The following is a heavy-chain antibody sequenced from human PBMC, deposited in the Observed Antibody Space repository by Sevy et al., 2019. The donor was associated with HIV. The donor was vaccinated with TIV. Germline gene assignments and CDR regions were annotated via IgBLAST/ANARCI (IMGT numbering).Heavy chain of an antibody. CDR3: ARDGATITNSHAFDI. J-gene: IGHJ3*02. CDR2: ISYDGSNK. Sequence: GGSLGLSCAASGFTFSSYAMHWVRQAPGKGLEWVAVISYDGSNKYYADSVKGRFTISRDNSKNTLYLQMNSLRAEDTAVYYCARDGATITNSHAFDIWGQGTMVIVSS. CDR1: GFTFSSYA. D-gene: IGHD5-12*01. V-gene: IGHV3-30-3*01.